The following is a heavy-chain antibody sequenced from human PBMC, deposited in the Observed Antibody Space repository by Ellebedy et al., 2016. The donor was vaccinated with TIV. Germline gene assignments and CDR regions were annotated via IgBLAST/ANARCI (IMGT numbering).Heavy chain of an antibody. CDR1: GFTFSSYA. J-gene: IGHJ4*02. CDR3: AKEVGYYDSSGYYYAY. Sequence: GGSLRLXCAASGFTFSSYAMSWVRQAPGKGLEWVSAISGSGGSTYYADSVKGRFTISRDNSKNTLYLQMNSLRAEDTAVYYCAKEVGYYDSSGYYYAYWGQGTLVTVSS. V-gene: IGHV3-23*01. D-gene: IGHD3-22*01. CDR2: ISGSGGST.